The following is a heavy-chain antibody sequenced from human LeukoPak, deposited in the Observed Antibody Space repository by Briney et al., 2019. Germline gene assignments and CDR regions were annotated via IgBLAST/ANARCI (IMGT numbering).Heavy chain of an antibody. V-gene: IGHV4-34*01. CDR2: INHSGST. CDR1: GGSFSGYY. J-gene: IGHJ4*02. D-gene: IGHD1-26*01. Sequence: SETLALTCAVYGGSFSGYYWSWIRQPPGKGLEWIGEINHSGSTNCNPSLKSRVTISVDTSKNQFSLKLSSVTAADTAVYYCARRAGIVGARVRPPASFDYWGQGTLVTVSS. CDR3: ARRAGIVGARVRPPASFDY.